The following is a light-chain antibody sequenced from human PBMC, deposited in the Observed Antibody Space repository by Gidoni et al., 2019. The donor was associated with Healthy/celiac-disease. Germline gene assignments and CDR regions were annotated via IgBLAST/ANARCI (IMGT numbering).Light chain of an antibody. CDR1: QSVSSSY. CDR3: QQYGSSPPGT. CDR2: CAS. Sequence: DIVLTQSPGTLSLSPGQRATLSCRASQSVSSSYLAWYQQKPGQAPRLLIYCASSRATGIPDRFSGSGSGTDFTLTISRLEPEDFAVYYCQQYGSSPPGTFGGGTKVEIK. J-gene: IGKJ4*01. V-gene: IGKV3-20*01.